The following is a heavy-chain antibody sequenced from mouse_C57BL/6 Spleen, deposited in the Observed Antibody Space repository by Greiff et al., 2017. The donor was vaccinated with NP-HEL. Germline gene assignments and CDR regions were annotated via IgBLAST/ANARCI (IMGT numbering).Heavy chain of an antibody. CDR3: ARTNYGSSYDPLDY. Sequence: EVKLVESGPELVKPGASVKISCKASGYSFTDYNMNWVKQSNGKSLEWIGVINPNYGTTSYNQKFKGKATLTVDQSSSTAYMQLNSLTSEDSAVYYCARTNYGSSYDPLDYWGQGTTLTVSS. J-gene: IGHJ2*01. V-gene: IGHV1-39*01. CDR1: GYSFTDYN. D-gene: IGHD1-1*01. CDR2: INPNYGTT.